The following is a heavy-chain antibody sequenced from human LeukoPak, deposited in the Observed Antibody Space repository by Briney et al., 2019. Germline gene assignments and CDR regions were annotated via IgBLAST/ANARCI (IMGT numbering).Heavy chain of an antibody. Sequence: SVKVSCKAAGGTFSRYGVSWLRQAPGQGLEWLGRFIPLLGTTSYSQKFQGRVTITADESTTAAYMQLIGLTSDDTAVYYCARDGDNDILTGYFNAWGQGTLVTVSS. CDR2: FIPLLGTT. V-gene: IGHV1-69*11. CDR3: ARDGDNDILTGYFNA. CDR1: GGTFSRYG. D-gene: IGHD3-9*01. J-gene: IGHJ5*02.